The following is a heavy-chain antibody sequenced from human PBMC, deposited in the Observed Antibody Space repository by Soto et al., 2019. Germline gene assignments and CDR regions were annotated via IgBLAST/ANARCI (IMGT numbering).Heavy chain of an antibody. Sequence: QVQLVQSGAEVKKPGSSMKVSCKASGGIFNSYTINWVRQAPGQGLEWMGNIIPILGIANYAQTFQGRVTITADKSTSTAYMELSSLRSEDSAVYYCAAHLGYCSGGSCDSGEKPSNWFDPWGQGTLVTVSS. V-gene: IGHV1-69*02. CDR3: AAHLGYCSGGSCDSGEKPSNWFDP. J-gene: IGHJ5*02. D-gene: IGHD2-15*01. CDR1: GGIFNSYT. CDR2: IIPILGIA.